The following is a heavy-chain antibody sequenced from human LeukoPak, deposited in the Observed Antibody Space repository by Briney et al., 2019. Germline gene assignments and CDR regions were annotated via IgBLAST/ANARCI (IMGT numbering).Heavy chain of an antibody. CDR3: ARGRGGYLMGDDAFDI. CDR2: IYHSGST. V-gene: IGHV4-30-2*01. J-gene: IGHJ3*02. CDR1: GGSISSGGYY. Sequence: SQTLSLTCTVSGGSISSGGYYWSWIRQPPGKGLEWIGYIYHSGSTYYNPSLKSRVTISVDRSKNQFSLKLSSVTAADTAVYYCARGRGGYLMGDDAFDIWGQGTMVTVSS. D-gene: IGHD3-22*01.